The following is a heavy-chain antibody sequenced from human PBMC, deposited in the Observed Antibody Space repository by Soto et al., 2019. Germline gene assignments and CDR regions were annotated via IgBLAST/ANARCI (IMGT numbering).Heavy chain of an antibody. CDR2: IIPIFGTA. J-gene: IGHJ4*02. V-gene: IGHV1-69*06. D-gene: IGHD7-27*01. CDR1: GGTFSSYA. CDR3: ARDFPPIGGDDY. Sequence: QVQLVKSGAEVKKPGSSVKVSCKASGGTFSSYAISWVRQAPGQGLEWMGGIIPIFGTANYAQKFQGRVTITPDKSTSTAYMELSSLRSEDTAVYYCARDFPPIGGDDYWGQGTLVTVSS.